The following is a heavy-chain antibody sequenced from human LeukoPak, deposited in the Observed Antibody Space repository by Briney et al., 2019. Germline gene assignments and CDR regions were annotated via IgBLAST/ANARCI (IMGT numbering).Heavy chain of an antibody. Sequence: PGGSLRLSCAASGFIFSNYALMWVRQAPGKALEWVSSITGRGDETFYADSVKGRFSLSRDNSKNMLYLQMYSLGAEDTAIYYCAKGAAAGLVDWFDPWGQGTLVTVSS. CDR2: ITGRGDET. D-gene: IGHD6-13*01. V-gene: IGHV3-23*01. CDR3: AKGAAAGLVDWFDP. J-gene: IGHJ5*02. CDR1: GFIFSNYA.